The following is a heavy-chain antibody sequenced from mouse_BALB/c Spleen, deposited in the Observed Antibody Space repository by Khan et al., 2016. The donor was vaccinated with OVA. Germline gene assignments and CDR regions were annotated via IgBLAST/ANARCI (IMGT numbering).Heavy chain of an antibody. CDR3: TRRNWDVAWFAY. D-gene: IGHD4-1*01. V-gene: IGHV1-5*01. CDR1: GYTFTSYW. J-gene: IGHJ3*01. CDR2: IYPGNTDT. Sequence: VQLKQSGPVLARPGASVKMSCKASGYTFTSYWMHWVKQRPGQGLEWIGDIYPGNTDTTYNQKFKGKAKLTAVTSTSTAYMELSSLTNEDSAVYYGTRRNWDVAWFAYWGQGTLVTVSA.